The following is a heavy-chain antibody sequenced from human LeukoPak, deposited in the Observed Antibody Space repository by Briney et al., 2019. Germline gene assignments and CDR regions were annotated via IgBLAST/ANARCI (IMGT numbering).Heavy chain of an antibody. D-gene: IGHD2-2*01. CDR3: ARDTPVVPAAPPGTNYYYYGMDV. J-gene: IGHJ6*02. V-gene: IGHV1-46*01. Sequence: ASVKVSCKASGYTFTSYYMHWVRQAPGQGLEWMGIINPSGGSTSYAQKLQGRVTMTTDTSTSTAYMELRSLRSDDTAVYYCARDTPVVPAAPPGTNYYYYGMDVWGQGTTVTVSS. CDR2: INPSGGST. CDR1: GYTFTSYY.